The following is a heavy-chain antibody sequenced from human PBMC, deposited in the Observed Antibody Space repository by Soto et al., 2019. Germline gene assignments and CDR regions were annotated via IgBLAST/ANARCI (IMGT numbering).Heavy chain of an antibody. Sequence: PGGSLILSCAASGFTFSSYGMHWVRQAPGKGLEWVAVIWYDGSNKYYADSVKGRFTISRDNSKNTLYLQMNSLRAEDTAVYYCARASDCSGGSCYVISGFDPWGQGTLVTVSS. D-gene: IGHD2-15*01. J-gene: IGHJ5*02. CDR1: GFTFSSYG. V-gene: IGHV3-33*01. CDR3: ARASDCSGGSCYVISGFDP. CDR2: IWYDGSNK.